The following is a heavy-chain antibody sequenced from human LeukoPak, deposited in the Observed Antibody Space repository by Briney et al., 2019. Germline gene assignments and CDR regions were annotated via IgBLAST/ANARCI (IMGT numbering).Heavy chain of an antibody. CDR3: AGYAVRGVSFSYYYYMDV. Sequence: GGSLRLSCAASGFTFSNAWMSWVRQAPGKGREWVSAISGSGGSTYYADSVKGRFTISRDNSKNTLYLQMNSLRAEDTAVYYSAGYAVRGVSFSYYYYMDVWGKGTTVTVSS. V-gene: IGHV3-23*01. CDR2: ISGSGGST. J-gene: IGHJ6*03. D-gene: IGHD3-10*01. CDR1: GFTFSNAW.